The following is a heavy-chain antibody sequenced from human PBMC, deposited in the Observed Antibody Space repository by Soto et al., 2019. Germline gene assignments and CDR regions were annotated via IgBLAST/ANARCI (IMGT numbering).Heavy chain of an antibody. CDR2: ISSSSTYT. V-gene: IGHV3-11*05. Sequence: QVQLVESGGGLVKPGGSLRLSCAASRFTFSDYYMSWIRQAPGKGLEWVSYISSSSTYTNYADSVKGRFTISRDNAKNSLYLQMNSLRAEDTAVYYCAIDADILTGSDAFDIWGQGTMVTVSA. CDR3: AIDADILTGSDAFDI. J-gene: IGHJ3*02. D-gene: IGHD3-9*01. CDR1: RFTFSDYY.